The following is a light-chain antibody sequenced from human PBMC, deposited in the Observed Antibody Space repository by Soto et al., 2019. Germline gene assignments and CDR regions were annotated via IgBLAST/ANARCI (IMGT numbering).Light chain of an antibody. V-gene: IGKV3-11*01. CDR3: QQRFTWPS. CDR2: DAS. Sequence: ETVLTQSPATLSLSPGERATLSCRASQSISSSLAWYQQTPGQAPRLLIYDASKRATCIPARFRGSGSGTDLTLTISSLEPEDFAVYFCQQRFTWPSFGPGTQVDIK. J-gene: IGKJ3*01. CDR1: QSISSS.